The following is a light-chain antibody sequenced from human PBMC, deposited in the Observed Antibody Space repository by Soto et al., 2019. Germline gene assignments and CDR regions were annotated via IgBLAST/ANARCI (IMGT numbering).Light chain of an antibody. CDR1: QSVSNW. CDR3: QQYDTYSRT. V-gene: IGKV1-5*03. Sequence: DIQMTQSPSALSASVEDRVTITCRASQSVSNWLAWYRQKPGEAPKLRIYEWSTLERVVPSRFSGSGSGTEFTLTISSLQPDDFATFYCQQYDTYSRTFGKGTKVEVK. CDR2: EWS. J-gene: IGKJ1*01.